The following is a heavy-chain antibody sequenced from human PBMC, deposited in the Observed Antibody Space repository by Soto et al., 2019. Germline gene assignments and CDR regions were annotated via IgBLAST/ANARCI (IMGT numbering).Heavy chain of an antibody. CDR3: ARLRGYSNGYNWFEP. V-gene: IGHV1-3*01. CDR1: GYTFTSYG. J-gene: IGHJ5*02. Sequence: ASVKVSCKASGYTFTSYGVHWVRQAPGQSLEWMGWINAANGNTKYSQKFQGRVTITRDTSASTAYMELSSLSSVTAADTAVYYCARLRGYSNGYNWFEPWGQGTLVTVSS. D-gene: IGHD5-18*01. CDR2: INAANGNT.